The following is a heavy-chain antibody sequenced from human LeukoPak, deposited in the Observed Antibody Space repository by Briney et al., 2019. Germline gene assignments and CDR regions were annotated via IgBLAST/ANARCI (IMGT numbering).Heavy chain of an antibody. CDR2: INPNSGGT. Sequence: GASVKVSCKASGYTFTGYYMHWVRQAPGQGLEWMGWINPNSGGTNYAQKVQGRVTMTRDTSISKAYMELSRLRSDDTAVYYCARVPLEWELLGLDYWGQGTLVTVSS. CDR1: GYTFTGYY. J-gene: IGHJ4*02. CDR3: ARVPLEWELLGLDY. D-gene: IGHD1-26*01. V-gene: IGHV1-2*02.